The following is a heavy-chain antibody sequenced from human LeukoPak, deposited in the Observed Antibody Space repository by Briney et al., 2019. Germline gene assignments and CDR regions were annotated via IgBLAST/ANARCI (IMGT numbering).Heavy chain of an antibody. D-gene: IGHD3-22*01. J-gene: IGHJ5*02. CDR2: ISSNSSYI. CDR1: GFTFSSYS. V-gene: IGHV3-21*01. CDR3: ARDQVGGYYDSSGDNWFDP. Sequence: GGSLRLSCAASGFTFSSYSMNWVRQAPGKGLEWVSSISSNSSYIYYADSVKGRFTISRDNAKNSLYLQMNSLRAEDTAVYYCARDQVGGYYDSSGDNWFDPWGQGTLVTVSS.